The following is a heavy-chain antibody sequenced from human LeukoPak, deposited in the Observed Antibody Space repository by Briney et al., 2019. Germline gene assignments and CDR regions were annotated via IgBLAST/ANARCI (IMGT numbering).Heavy chain of an antibody. CDR1: GGSISSSSYY. CDR3: ARTSHYYDSSGFDFDY. V-gene: IGHV4-39*01. D-gene: IGHD3-22*01. J-gene: IGHJ4*02. CDR2: IFYSGST. Sequence: SETLSLTCTVSGGSISSSSYYWGWIRQPPGKGLEWIGSIFYSGSTYYNPSLKSRVTISVDTSKNQFSLKLSSVAAADTAVYYCARTSHYYDSSGFDFDYWGQGTLVTVSS.